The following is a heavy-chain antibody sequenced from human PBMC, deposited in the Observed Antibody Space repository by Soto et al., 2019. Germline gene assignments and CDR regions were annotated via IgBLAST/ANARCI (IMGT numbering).Heavy chain of an antibody. CDR3: ARHIVVVPAAMEGYFDS. CDR2: IYYSGST. D-gene: IGHD2-2*01. J-gene: IGHJ4*02. Sequence: PSETLSLTCTVSGGSIGSSSYYWGWIRQPPGKGLEWIGSIYYSGSTYYNPSLKSRVTISVDTSKNQFSLKLGSVTAADTAVYYCARHIVVVPAAMEGYFDSWGQGTLVTVSS. V-gene: IGHV4-39*01. CDR1: GGSIGSSSYY.